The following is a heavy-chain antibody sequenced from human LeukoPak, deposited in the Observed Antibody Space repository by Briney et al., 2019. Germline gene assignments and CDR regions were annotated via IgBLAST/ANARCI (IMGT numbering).Heavy chain of an antibody. CDR3: TTDSSGGFAV. CDR2: IKSKTDGGTT. CDR1: GSTVSNAW. Sequence: GGSLRLSCAASGSTVSNAWMSWVRQAPGKGLEWVGRIKSKTDGGTTDYAAPVKGRFTISREDSKSTLYLQMNTLQTEDTAVYYCTTDSSGGFAVWSQGTMVTVSS. V-gene: IGHV3-15*01. J-gene: IGHJ3*01. D-gene: IGHD6-19*01.